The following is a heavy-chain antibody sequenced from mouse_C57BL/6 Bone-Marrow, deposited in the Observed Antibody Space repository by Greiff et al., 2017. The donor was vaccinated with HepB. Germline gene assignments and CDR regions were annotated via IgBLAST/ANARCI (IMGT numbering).Heavy chain of an antibody. CDR1: GFTFSDYY. Sequence: EVKLVEPGGGLVQPGGSLKLSCAASGFTFSDYYMYWVRQTPEKRLEWVAYISNGGGSTYYPDTVKGRFTISRDNAKNTLYLQMSRLKSEDTAMYYCARQDYWGQGTTLTVSS. J-gene: IGHJ2*01. CDR3: ARQDY. V-gene: IGHV5-12*01. CDR2: ISNGGGST.